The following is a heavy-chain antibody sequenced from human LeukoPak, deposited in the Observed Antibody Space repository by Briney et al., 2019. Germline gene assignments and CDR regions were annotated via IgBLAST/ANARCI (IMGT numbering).Heavy chain of an antibody. V-gene: IGHV4-34*01. CDR3: ASGLITIFGVVDY. CDR1: GESFSAYY. CDR2: INHDGTT. Sequence: SETLSLTCAVSGESFSAYYWTWIRQPPGKGLEWVGEINHDGTTNYNPSLESRVTMSVDTSKNQLSLKLSSVTAADTAMYYCASGLITIFGVVDYWGQGALVTVSS. J-gene: IGHJ4*02. D-gene: IGHD3-3*01.